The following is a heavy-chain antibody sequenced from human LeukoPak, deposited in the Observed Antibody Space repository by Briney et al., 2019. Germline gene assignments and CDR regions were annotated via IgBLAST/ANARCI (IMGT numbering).Heavy chain of an antibody. CDR3: ARAPPRANPYYYDSSGYPSPGY. J-gene: IGHJ4*02. Sequence: ASVKVSCKASGGTFSSYAISWVRQAPGQGLEWMGWINTNTGNPTYAQGFTGRFVFSLDTSVSTAYLQISSLKAEDTAVYYCARAPPRANPYYYDSSGYPSPGYWGQGTLVTVSS. V-gene: IGHV7-4-1*02. D-gene: IGHD3-22*01. CDR1: GGTFSSYA. CDR2: INTNTGNP.